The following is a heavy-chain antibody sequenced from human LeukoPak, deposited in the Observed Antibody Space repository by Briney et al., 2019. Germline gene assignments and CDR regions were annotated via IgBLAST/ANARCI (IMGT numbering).Heavy chain of an antibody. CDR3: ARHSICFDP. CDR1: GGSISSYY. V-gene: IGHV4-59*08. J-gene: IGHJ5*02. CDR2: ISYSGST. Sequence: SETLSLTCTVSGGSISSYYWSWIRQPPGKGLEWIGYISYSGSTNYNPSLKSRVTTSVDTSKNQFSLKLTSVTAADTAVYYCARHSICFDPWGQGTLVTVSS.